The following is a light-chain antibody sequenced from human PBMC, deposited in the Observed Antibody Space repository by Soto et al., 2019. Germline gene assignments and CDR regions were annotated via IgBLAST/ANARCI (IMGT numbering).Light chain of an antibody. CDR2: LGS. Sequence: DMGITQSPRSVPVTPAEADSLSCRARQLLLHRNGYNRVNSYLHKPGQSPQVLIYLGSTRASGVPDKFSGSGSGTEFTLKISRVEAEDVGLYYCMQALQTPWTFGQGTKVDIK. CDR1: QLLLHRNGYNR. V-gene: IGKV2-28*01. J-gene: IGKJ1*01. CDR3: MQALQTPWT.